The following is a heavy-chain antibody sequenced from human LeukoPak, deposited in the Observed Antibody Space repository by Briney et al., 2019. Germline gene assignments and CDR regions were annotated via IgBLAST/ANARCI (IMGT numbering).Heavy chain of an antibody. CDR2: IKQDGSEK. V-gene: IGHV3-7*01. D-gene: IGHD2-2*01. J-gene: IGHJ4*02. CDR3: AREGIDRYQLLSFDY. CDR1: GFTFSSYW. Sequence: GESLRLSCAAAGFTFSSYWMSWVRQAPGKGLEWVANIKQDGSEKYYVDSVKGRFTFSRDNAKNSLYLQMNSLRAEDTAVYYCAREGIDRYQLLSFDYWGEGTLVTVSS.